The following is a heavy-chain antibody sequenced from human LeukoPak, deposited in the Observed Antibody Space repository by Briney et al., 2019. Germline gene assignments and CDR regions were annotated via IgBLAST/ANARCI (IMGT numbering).Heavy chain of an antibody. Sequence: GGSLRLSCAASGFTFRRYWMSWVRQAPGKGLEWVANLKQDGSEEIYVDSVKGRFTISRDNAENSLFLQMNSLRVEDTAVYYCARDPYSGSYGAFDIWGQGTMVTVP. J-gene: IGHJ3*02. CDR1: GFTFRRYW. D-gene: IGHD1-26*01. V-gene: IGHV3-7*05. CDR2: LKQDGSEE. CDR3: ARDPYSGSYGAFDI.